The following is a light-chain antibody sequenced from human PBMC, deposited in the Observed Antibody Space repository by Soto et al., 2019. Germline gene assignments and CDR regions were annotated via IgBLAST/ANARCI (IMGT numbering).Light chain of an antibody. CDR1: QSISRY. V-gene: IGKV1-39*01. CDR3: QQSYGTPIT. J-gene: IGKJ5*01. CDR2: VAS. Sequence: DIQMTQAQSSLSASVGDRVTITCRASQSISRYLNWYQQKPGKAPNLLIYVASSLQSEVPSRFSGSGSGTDFTLTITSLQPEDFATYYCQQSYGTPITCGQGTRLEIK.